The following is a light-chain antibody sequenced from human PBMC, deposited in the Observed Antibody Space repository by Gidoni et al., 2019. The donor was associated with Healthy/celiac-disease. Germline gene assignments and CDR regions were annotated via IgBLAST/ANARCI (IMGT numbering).Light chain of an antibody. CDR3: QQRSNWR. Sequence: IVLTQSPATLSLSPGERATLSCRASQSVSSYLAWYQQKPGQAPRLLIYDASNRATGIPARFSGSGSGTDFTLTISSLEPEDFAVYYCQQRSNWRFGQGTKVEIK. CDR1: QSVSSY. V-gene: IGKV3-11*01. CDR2: DAS. J-gene: IGKJ1*01.